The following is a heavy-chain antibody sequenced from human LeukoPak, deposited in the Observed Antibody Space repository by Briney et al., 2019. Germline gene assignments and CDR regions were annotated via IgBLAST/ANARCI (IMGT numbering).Heavy chain of an antibody. CDR1: GGSFSGYY. V-gene: IGHV4-34*01. D-gene: IGHD3-10*01. J-gene: IGHJ3*02. Sequence: PSETLSLTCAVYGGSFSGYYWSWIRQPPGKGLEWIGEINHSGSTNYNPSLKSRVTISVDTSKNQFSLKLNSVTAADTAVYYCAKSNGYGLVDIWGQGTMVTVSS. CDR2: INHSGST. CDR3: AKSNGYGLVDI.